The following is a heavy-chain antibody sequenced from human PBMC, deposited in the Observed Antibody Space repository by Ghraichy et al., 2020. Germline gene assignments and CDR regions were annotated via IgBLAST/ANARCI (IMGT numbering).Heavy chain of an antibody. CDR3: ARGYGDYEGWFDP. J-gene: IGHJ5*02. V-gene: IGHV4-61*02. CDR2: IYTSGST. CDR1: GGPISSGSYY. D-gene: IGHD4-17*01. Sequence: SETLSLTCTVSGGPISSGSYYWSWIRQPAGKGLEWIGRIYTSGSTNYNPSLKSRVTISVDTSKNQFSLKLSSVTAADTAVYYCARGYGDYEGWFDPWGQRCLVT.